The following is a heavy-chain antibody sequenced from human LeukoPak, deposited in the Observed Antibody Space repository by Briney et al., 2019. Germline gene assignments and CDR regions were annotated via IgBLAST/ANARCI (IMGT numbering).Heavy chain of an antibody. Sequence: GASVKVSCKASGYTSSSPDINWVRQATGRGLEWLGWMNPRDDTGYAQKFQGRVTLTRDKSKNTAYMELSSLRSEDTAVYYCAGYTQGNGFDIWGQWTMVTVST. V-gene: IGHV1-8*01. D-gene: IGHD6-13*01. CDR2: MNPRDDT. J-gene: IGHJ3*02. CDR1: GYTSSSPD. CDR3: AGYTQGNGFDI.